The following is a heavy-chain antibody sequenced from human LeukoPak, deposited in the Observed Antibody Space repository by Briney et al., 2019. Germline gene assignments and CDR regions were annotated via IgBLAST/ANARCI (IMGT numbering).Heavy chain of an antibody. CDR1: GGSVSSGTYY. Sequence: NSSETLSLTCTVSGGSVSSGTYYWSWIRQPPGKALEWIGYIYYSGSTNYNPSLKSRVSISVDTSKNQFSLKLSSVTAADTAVYYCARTGSTVTMLYPFDHWGQGTLVTVSS. CDR3: ARTGSTVTMLYPFDH. V-gene: IGHV4-61*01. CDR2: IYYSGST. D-gene: IGHD4-17*01. J-gene: IGHJ4*02.